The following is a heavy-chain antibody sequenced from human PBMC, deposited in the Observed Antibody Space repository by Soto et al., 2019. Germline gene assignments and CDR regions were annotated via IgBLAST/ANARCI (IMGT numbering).Heavy chain of an antibody. J-gene: IGHJ6*02. CDR1: GGTFSNSA. Sequence: QVQLEQSGAEVKKPGSSVKVSCKASGGTFSNSAISWVRQAPGQGLEWMGGIMPIFRTPDYAQKFQGRVTXTXDXPTSTAYMELSGLTSDDTAVYYCARDKDRPQLGGNYYYILDVWGQGTTVTVSS. CDR2: IMPIFRTP. V-gene: IGHV1-69*05. D-gene: IGHD3-3*02. CDR3: ARDKDRPQLGGNYYYILDV.